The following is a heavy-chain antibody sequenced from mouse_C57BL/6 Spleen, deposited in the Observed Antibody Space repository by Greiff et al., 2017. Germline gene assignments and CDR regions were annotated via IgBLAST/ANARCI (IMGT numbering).Heavy chain of an antibody. V-gene: IGHV1-85*01. D-gene: IGHD1-1*01. CDR2: IYPRDGST. Sequence: VQLQQSGPELVKPGASVKLSCKASGYTFTSYDINWVKQRPGQGLEWIGWIYPRDGSTKYNEKFKGKATLTVDTSSSTAYMELHSLTSEDSAVYFCARGDNGSSYGNAMDYWGQGTSVTVSS. CDR3: ARGDNGSSYGNAMDY. CDR1: GYTFTSYD. J-gene: IGHJ4*01.